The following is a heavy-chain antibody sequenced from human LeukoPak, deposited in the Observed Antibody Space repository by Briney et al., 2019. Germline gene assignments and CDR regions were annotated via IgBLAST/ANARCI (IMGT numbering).Heavy chain of an antibody. CDR3: ARSWTLWGYFHY. D-gene: IGHD7-27*01. V-gene: IGHV4-34*01. Sequence: SETLSLTCAIYGESLSGFYLGWIRQPPGKGLEWIGDITHSGNTNYNASLKSRVTISVDTSKNQFSLSPNSVTAADMAVYYCARSWTLWGYFHYWGQGTPVTVSS. CDR2: ITHSGNT. CDR1: GESLSGFY. J-gene: IGHJ4*02.